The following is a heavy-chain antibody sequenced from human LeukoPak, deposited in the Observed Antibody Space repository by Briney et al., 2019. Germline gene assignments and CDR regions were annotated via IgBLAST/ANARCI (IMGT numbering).Heavy chain of an antibody. CDR2: IYYSGGT. J-gene: IGHJ4*02. CDR3: ARHKDIVVLPASWDY. Sequence: SETLSLTCTVSGGSISSSSYYWGWIRQPPGKGLEWIVSIYYSGGTHYNPSLKSRVTISVDTSKNKFSLKLSSVTAADTAVYYCARHKDIVVLPASWDYWGQGTLVTVSS. V-gene: IGHV4-39*01. D-gene: IGHD2-2*01. CDR1: GGSISSSSYY.